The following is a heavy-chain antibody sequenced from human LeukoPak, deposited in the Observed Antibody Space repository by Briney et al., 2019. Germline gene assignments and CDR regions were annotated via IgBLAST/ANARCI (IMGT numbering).Heavy chain of an antibody. V-gene: IGHV3-74*01. CDR2: INSDESTT. Sequence: GGSLRLSCVASGFTLSGHWMHWVRQAPGKGLVWVSRINSDESTTVYADSVKGRFTISRDNAKNTLYLQLNSLTAEDTAVYYCARSDWFDPWGQGTLVTVSS. J-gene: IGHJ5*02. CDR1: GFTLSGHW. CDR3: ARSDWFDP.